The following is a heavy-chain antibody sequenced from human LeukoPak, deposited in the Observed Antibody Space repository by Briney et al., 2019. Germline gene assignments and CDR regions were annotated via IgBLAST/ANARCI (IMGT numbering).Heavy chain of an antibody. CDR2: IYYGGST. J-gene: IGHJ4*02. CDR3: ARTDSSEYYFDY. CDR1: GDSISSNTYY. V-gene: IGHV4-39*01. Sequence: SETLSLACTVSGDSISSNTYYWGWIRQPPGTGLEWIGNIYYGGSTYYNPSLKSRVTISVDTSKSQFSLTLTSVTAADTSVYHCARTDSSEYYFDYWGQGTLVTVSS. D-gene: IGHD6-19*01.